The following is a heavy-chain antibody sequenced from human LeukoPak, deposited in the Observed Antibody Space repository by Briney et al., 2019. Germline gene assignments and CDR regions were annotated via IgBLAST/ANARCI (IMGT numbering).Heavy chain of an antibody. Sequence: GLXXXXSISSSSSYIYYADSVKARFTISRDNAKNSLYLQMNSLRAEGTAVYYCARRDSSGWSDFDYWGQGTLVTVSS. CDR3: ARRDSSGWSDFDY. D-gene: IGHD6-19*01. J-gene: IGHJ4*02. CDR2: ISSSSSYI. V-gene: IGHV3-21*01.